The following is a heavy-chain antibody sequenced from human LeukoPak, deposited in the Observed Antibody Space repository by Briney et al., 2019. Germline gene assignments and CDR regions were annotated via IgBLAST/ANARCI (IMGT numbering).Heavy chain of an antibody. CDR1: GGTFSSYA. CDR2: IIPIFGTA. CDR3: ASSAGSSWSRHYYYYYMDV. J-gene: IGHJ6*03. D-gene: IGHD6-13*01. Sequence: SVKVSCKAPGGTFSSYAISWVRQAPGQGLEWMGGIIPIFGTANYAQKFQGRVTITTDESTSTAYMELSSLRSEDTAVYYCASSAGSSWSRHYYYYYMDVWGKGTTVTVSS. V-gene: IGHV1-69*05.